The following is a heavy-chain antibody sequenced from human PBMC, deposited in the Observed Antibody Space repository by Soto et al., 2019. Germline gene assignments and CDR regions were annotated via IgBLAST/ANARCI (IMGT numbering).Heavy chain of an antibody. V-gene: IGHV3-73*02. CDR3: TRDLFSYDYSGILWFDP. Sequence: EVQLVESGGGLVQPGGSLKLSCAASGFAFSGSAMYWVRQASGKGPEWVGRIRSKGHNYATEYAASVKGRFTISREDSKNTAYLQMNSLQTEDTAVYYCTRDLFSYDYSGILWFDPWGQGTLVTVSS. D-gene: IGHD3-16*01. CDR2: IRSKGHNYAT. J-gene: IGHJ5*02. CDR1: GFAFSGSA.